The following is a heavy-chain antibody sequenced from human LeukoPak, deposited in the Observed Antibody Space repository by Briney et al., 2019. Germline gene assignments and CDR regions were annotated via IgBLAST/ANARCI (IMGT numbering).Heavy chain of an antibody. CDR3: VRDLRNNTLFQY. Sequence: GGSLRLSCAATGFTFSNYWMHWVRQAPGKGLVWVSRINSDGSSIRYADSVKGRFTISRDNAKNTLYLQLNSLRVEDTAVCSCVRDLRNNTLFQYWGQGTLVTVFS. CDR2: INSDGSSI. D-gene: IGHD1/OR15-1a*01. CDR1: GFTFSNYW. V-gene: IGHV3-74*01. J-gene: IGHJ1*01.